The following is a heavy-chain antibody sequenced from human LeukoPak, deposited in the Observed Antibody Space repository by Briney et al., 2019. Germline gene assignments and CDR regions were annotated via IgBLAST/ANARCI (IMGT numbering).Heavy chain of an antibody. Sequence: GGSLRLSCVASGLTFSSYNMNWVRQAPGKGLEWVSFISSSSNYIYYADSVKGRFTISRDNAKNSLFLQMNSLRADDTAVYYCARDGSGRVPEMSAPDYWGQGTLVTVSS. V-gene: IGHV3-21*01. J-gene: IGHJ4*02. CDR3: ARDGSGRVPEMSAPDY. CDR1: GLTFSSYN. CDR2: ISSSSNYI. D-gene: IGHD3-10*01.